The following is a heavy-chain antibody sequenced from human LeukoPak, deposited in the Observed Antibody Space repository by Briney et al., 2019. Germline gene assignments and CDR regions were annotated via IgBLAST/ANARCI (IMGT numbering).Heavy chain of an antibody. Sequence: SETLSLTCSVSGYSISSGKYWAWIRQTPGKGLEWIGSIYESGSTYYTPSLKSRVTMSVDTSKNQFSLSLTSVTAADTAVYFCARGPGISGDHIYPDYWGQGIQVTASS. V-gene: IGHV4-38-2*02. CDR3: ARGPGISGDHIYPDY. D-gene: IGHD2-21*01. CDR1: GYSISSGKY. CDR2: IYESGST. J-gene: IGHJ4*02.